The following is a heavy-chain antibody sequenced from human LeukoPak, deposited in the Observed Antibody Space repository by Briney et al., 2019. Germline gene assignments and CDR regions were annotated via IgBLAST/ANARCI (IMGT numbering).Heavy chain of an antibody. CDR3: ARAALEWLSLDY. CDR1: GFTFSSYS. Sequence: GGSLRLSCAASGFTFSSYSMNWVRRAPGKGLGWVSSISSSSSYIYYADSVKGRFTISRDNAKNSLYLQMNSLRAEDTAVYYCARAALEWLSLDYWGQGTLVTVSS. D-gene: IGHD3-3*01. CDR2: ISSSSSYI. J-gene: IGHJ4*02. V-gene: IGHV3-21*01.